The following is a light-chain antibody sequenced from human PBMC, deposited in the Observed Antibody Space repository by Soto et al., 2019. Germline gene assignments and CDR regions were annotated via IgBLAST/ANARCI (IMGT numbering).Light chain of an antibody. CDR2: DAS. V-gene: IGKV3D-20*02. J-gene: IGKJ4*01. Sequence: EIVLTQSPGTVSLSPGERATLSCRASQSVSTNYLAWYQQKPGQAPRLLIYDASYRATGIPARFSGSGSGTDFTLTISSLQPEDFATYYCQQLHSYPLTFGGGTKVDIK. CDR1: QSVSTNY. CDR3: QQLHSYPLT.